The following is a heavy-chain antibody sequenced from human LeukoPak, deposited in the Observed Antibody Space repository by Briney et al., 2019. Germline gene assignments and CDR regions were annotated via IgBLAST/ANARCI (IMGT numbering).Heavy chain of an antibody. D-gene: IGHD1-26*01. CDR3: ATEVGS. CDR2: TYASGNT. V-gene: IGHV3-66*01. Sequence: QPGGSLRLSCEASGLTVSSNYISWVRQAPGKGLKWVSVTYASGNTYYADSVKGRFTVSRDNTKNTLYLQMNSLRVEDSAVYYCATEVGSWGQGTLVAVSS. J-gene: IGHJ5*02. CDR1: GLTVSSNY.